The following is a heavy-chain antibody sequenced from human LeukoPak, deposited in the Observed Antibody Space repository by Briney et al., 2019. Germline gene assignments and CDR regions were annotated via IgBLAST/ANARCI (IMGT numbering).Heavy chain of an antibody. Sequence: PSETLSLTCAVYGGSFSGYYWSWIRQPPGKGLEWIGYIYYSGSTKYNPSLKSRVTISIDTSKNQFSLRLSSVTAADTAVYYCARQESGSGSYLSYFDYWGQGTLVTVSS. CDR1: GGSFSGYY. D-gene: IGHD3-10*01. J-gene: IGHJ4*02. CDR3: ARQESGSGSYLSYFDY. CDR2: IYYSGST. V-gene: IGHV4-59*08.